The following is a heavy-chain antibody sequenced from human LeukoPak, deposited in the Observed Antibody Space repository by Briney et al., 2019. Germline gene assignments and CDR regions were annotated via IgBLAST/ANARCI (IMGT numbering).Heavy chain of an antibody. CDR3: AREVLIAAAGTGWFDP. Sequence: GASVKVSCKASGYTFTGYYMHWVRQAPGQGLEWMGIINPSGGSTSYAQKFQGRVTMTRDTSTSTVYMELSSLRSEDTAVYYCAREVLIAAAGTGWFDPWGQGTLVTASS. D-gene: IGHD6-13*01. CDR1: GYTFTGYY. V-gene: IGHV1-46*01. CDR2: INPSGGST. J-gene: IGHJ5*02.